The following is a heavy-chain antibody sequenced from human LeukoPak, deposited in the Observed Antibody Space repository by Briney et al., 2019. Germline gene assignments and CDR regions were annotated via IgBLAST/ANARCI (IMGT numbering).Heavy chain of an antibody. Sequence: PSDTLSLTCTVSGGSISSYYWSWIRQPPGKGLEWIGYIYYSGSTNYNPSLKSRVTITVDTSKNQFSLKLSSVTAADTAVYYCARMGDCSSTSCTPRYYYYGMDVWGKGTTVSVSS. CDR3: ARMGDCSSTSCTPRYYYYGMDV. CDR1: GGSISSYY. V-gene: IGHV4-59*07. J-gene: IGHJ6*04. D-gene: IGHD2-2*01. CDR2: IYYSGST.